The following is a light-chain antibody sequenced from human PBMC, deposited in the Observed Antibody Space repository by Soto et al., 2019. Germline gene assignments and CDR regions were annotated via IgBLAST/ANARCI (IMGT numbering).Light chain of an antibody. CDR3: AAWDDSLNGVV. Sequence: QSVLTQPPSASGTPGQRVTISCSGSSSNIVSNTVNWYQQLPGTAPKLLIYSNNQRPSGVPDRFSGSKSGTSASLAISGLQSEDEADYYCAAWDDSLNGVVFGGGTKLTVL. V-gene: IGLV1-44*01. J-gene: IGLJ2*01. CDR1: SSNIVSNT. CDR2: SNN.